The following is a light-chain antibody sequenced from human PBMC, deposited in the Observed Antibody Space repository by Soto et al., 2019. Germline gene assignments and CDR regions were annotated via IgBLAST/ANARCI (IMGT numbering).Light chain of an antibody. J-gene: IGLJ3*02. CDR3: SSYTSSSTWL. CDR1: SSDVGAYNY. CDR2: EVS. V-gene: IGLV2-14*03. Sequence: QSALTQPASVSGSPGQSITISCTGTSSDVGAYNYVSWYQQHPGKAPKLMIYEVSNRPSGVSNRFSGSKSANTASLTISGLQAGYEAKYYCSSYTSSSTWLFGGGTKLTVL.